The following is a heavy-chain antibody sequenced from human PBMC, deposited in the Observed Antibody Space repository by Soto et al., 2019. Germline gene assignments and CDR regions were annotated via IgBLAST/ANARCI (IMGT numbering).Heavy chain of an antibody. CDR1: GFTFSSYA. CDR2: ISSNGGST. V-gene: IGHV3-64*01. CDR3: ARGPGYYFDD. J-gene: IGHJ4*02. Sequence: EVQLVESGGGLVQPGGSLRLSCAASGFTFSSYAMNWVRQAPGKGLEYVSAISSNGGSTYYANSVKGRFTSSRDNSKNTMYLQMGSLRAEDMAVYYCARGPGYYFDDWGQGTLVTVSS.